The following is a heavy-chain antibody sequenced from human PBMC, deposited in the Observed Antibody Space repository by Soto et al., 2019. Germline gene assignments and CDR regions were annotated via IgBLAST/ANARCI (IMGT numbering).Heavy chain of an antibody. CDR1: GFTFTNAW. J-gene: IGHJ4*02. CDR2: IKRRTDGGTT. Sequence: EVQLVESGGVLVKPGGSLRLSCAASGFTFTNAWINWFRQSPGKGLEWVGRIKRRTDGGTTDYAAPVKGRFTISRDDSKNTLYLQMNSLKTEDTALYYCTTTNSDRKGDCWGQGTLVTVSS. V-gene: IGHV3-15*07. D-gene: IGHD1-26*01. CDR3: TTTNSDRKGDC.